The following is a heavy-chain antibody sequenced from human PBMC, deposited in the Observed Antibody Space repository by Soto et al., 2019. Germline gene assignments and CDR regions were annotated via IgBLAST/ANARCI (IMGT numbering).Heavy chain of an antibody. D-gene: IGHD3-10*01. J-gene: IGHJ6*02. Sequence: ASVKVSCKVSGYTLTELSMHWVRQAPGKGLEWMGGFDPEDGETIYAQKFQGRVTMTEDTSTDTAYMELSSLRSEDTAVYYCATGRRVTMVQSPPYYYGMDVWGQGTTVTVSS. CDR3: ATGRRVTMVQSPPYYYGMDV. CDR2: FDPEDGET. V-gene: IGHV1-24*01. CDR1: GYTLTELS.